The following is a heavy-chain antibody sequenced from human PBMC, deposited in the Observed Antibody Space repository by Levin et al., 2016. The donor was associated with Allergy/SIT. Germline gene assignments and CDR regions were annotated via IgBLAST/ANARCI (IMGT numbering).Heavy chain of an antibody. CDR2: IYYSGST. V-gene: IGHV4-39*01. CDR3: ARQGFHWFDP. J-gene: IGHJ5*02. Sequence: WIRQPPGKGLEWIGSIYYSGSTYYNPSLKSRVTISVDTSKNQFSPKLSSVTAADTAVYYCARQGFHWFDPWGQGTLVTVSS.